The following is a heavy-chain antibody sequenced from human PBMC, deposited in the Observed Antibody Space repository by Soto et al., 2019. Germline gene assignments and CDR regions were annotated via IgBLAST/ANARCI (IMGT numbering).Heavy chain of an antibody. V-gene: IGHV5-10-1*01. D-gene: IGHD5-18*01. CDR1: GYSFTSYL. CDR2: IDPSDSYT. Sequence: PGESLKISFKGSGYSFTSYLISWVRQMPGKGLEWMGRIDPSDSYTNYSPSFQGHVTISADKSTSTAYLQWSSLKASDTAMYYCAKAVETARGKWFDPWGQGTLVTVSS. J-gene: IGHJ5*02. CDR3: AKAVETARGKWFDP.